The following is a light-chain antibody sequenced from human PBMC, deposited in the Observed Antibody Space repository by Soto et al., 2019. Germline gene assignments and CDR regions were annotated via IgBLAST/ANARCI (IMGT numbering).Light chain of an antibody. CDR3: QQSYSTPPIT. V-gene: IGKV1-39*01. CDR2: AAS. Sequence: DIQMTQSPSSLSASVGDRVTITCRASQSIDNYLNWYQQKPGKAPKLLIYAASSLQSGVPSRFSGSGSGTDLTLTISSLQPEDFATYYCQQSYSTPPITFGQGTRLEIK. CDR1: QSIDNY. J-gene: IGKJ5*01.